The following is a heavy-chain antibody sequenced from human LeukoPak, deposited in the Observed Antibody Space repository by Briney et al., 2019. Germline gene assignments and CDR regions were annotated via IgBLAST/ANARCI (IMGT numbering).Heavy chain of an antibody. CDR3: AKAVTTVSTEGT. J-gene: IGHJ5*02. D-gene: IGHD4-17*01. V-gene: IGHV3-23*01. CDR1: GFTFSSYA. Sequence: GGSLRLSCTTSGFTFSSYAMSWVRQAPGKGLEWVSAISGSGGSTYYADSVKGRFTISRDNSKNTLYLQMNSLRAEDTAVYYCAKAVTTVSTEGTWGQGTLVTVSS. CDR2: ISGSGGST.